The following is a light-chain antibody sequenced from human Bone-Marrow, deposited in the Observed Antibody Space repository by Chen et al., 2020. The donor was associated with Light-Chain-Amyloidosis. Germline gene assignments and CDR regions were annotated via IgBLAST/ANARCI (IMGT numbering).Light chain of an antibody. CDR2: EVS. Sequence: QSALTQPPSVSGSPGQSVTISCTGTSSDVGSYNRVSWYQQPPGTAPKLMIYEVSNRPSGVPDRFSGSKSGNTASLPISGLQAEDESDYYCSSFTSSNTWVFVGGTKLTVL. CDR3: SSFTSSNTWV. J-gene: IGLJ3*02. V-gene: IGLV2-18*02. CDR1: SSDVGSYNR.